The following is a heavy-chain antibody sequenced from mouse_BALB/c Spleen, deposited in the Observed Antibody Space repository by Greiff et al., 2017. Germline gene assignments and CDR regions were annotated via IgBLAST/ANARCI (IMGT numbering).Heavy chain of an antibody. Sequence: EVQLQQSGPELVKPGASVKISCKASGYTFTDYNMHWVKQSHGKSLEWIGYIYPYNGGTGYNQKFKSKATLTVDNSSSTAYMELRSLTSEDSAVYYCAQGGNYGFAYWGQGTLVTVSA. V-gene: IGHV1S29*02. CDR3: AQGGNYGFAY. CDR2: IYPYNGGT. D-gene: IGHD2-1*01. CDR1: GYTFTDYN. J-gene: IGHJ3*01.